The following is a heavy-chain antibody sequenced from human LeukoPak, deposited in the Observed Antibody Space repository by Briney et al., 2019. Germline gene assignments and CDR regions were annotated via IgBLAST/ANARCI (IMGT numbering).Heavy chain of an antibody. Sequence: PGGSLRLSCAASGFTFSNYAMSWVRQAPGKGLEWVSAISGSGGSTYYADSVKGRFTISRDNSKNTLYLQMNSLETEDTAVYYCVTEGYNYGYHSFVDWGQGTLVTVFS. CDR2: ISGSGGST. J-gene: IGHJ4*02. CDR1: GFTFSNYA. D-gene: IGHD5-18*01. CDR3: VTEGYNYGYHSFVD. V-gene: IGHV3-23*01.